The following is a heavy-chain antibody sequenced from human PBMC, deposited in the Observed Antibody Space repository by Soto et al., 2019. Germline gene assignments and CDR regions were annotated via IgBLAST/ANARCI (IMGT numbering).Heavy chain of an antibody. CDR2: IWYDGSNK. D-gene: IGHD3-16*01. J-gene: IGHJ4*02. Sequence: QVQLVESGGGVVQPGRSLRLSCAASGFTFSSYGMHWVRQAPGKGLEWVAVIWYDGSNKYYADSVKGRFTISRDNSKNTLYLQMNSLRAEDTAVYYCARTPWGYRGYVDYWGQGTLVTVSS. CDR1: GFTFSSYG. V-gene: IGHV3-33*01. CDR3: ARTPWGYRGYVDY.